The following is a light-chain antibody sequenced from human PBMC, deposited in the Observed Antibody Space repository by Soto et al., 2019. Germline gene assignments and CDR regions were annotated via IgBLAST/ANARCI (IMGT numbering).Light chain of an antibody. Sequence: EIVLTQSPGTLSLSPGKRATVSCRASQTITSGYLAWYQQKPGQAPRLLIYGASTRATGIPARFSGSGSRTDFTLTITSLQPEDIGTYYCQQTDTLPSTFGQGTRLEIK. CDR3: QQTDTLPST. V-gene: IGKV3-20*01. J-gene: IGKJ5*01. CDR2: GAS. CDR1: QTITSGY.